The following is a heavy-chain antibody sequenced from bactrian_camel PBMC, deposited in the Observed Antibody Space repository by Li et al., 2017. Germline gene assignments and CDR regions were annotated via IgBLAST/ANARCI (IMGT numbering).Heavy chain of an antibody. D-gene: IGHD4*01. Sequence: VQLVESGGGSVQAGGSLRLSCAASGFTVGSYAMSWVRQAPGEGLEWVSAIASGGSSTYYADFVKGRFTISLEGARVQVNLQMNALTPEDTAIYYCAGTVAKTHIATQPHEFKYWGQGTQVTVS. V-gene: IGHV3S40*01. CDR3: AGTVAKTHIATQPHEFKY. CDR2: IASGGSST. J-gene: IGHJ4*01. CDR1: GFTVGSYA.